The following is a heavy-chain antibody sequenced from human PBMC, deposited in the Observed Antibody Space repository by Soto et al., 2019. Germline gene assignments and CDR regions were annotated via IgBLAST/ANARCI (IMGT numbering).Heavy chain of an antibody. CDR1: GFTFSSYA. J-gene: IGHJ2*01. CDR2: ISYDGSNK. D-gene: IGHD6-19*01. V-gene: IGHV3-30-3*01. CDR3: ARSAGIMYFDL. Sequence: QVQLVESGGGVVQPGRSLRLSCAASGFTFSSYAMHWVRQAPGKGLEWVAVISYDGSNKYYADSVKGRFTISRDNSKNTLYLQMNSLRAEDTAVYYCARSAGIMYFDLWGRGTLVTVSS.